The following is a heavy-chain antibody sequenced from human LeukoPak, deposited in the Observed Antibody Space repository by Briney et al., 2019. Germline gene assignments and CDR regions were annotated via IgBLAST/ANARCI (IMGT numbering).Heavy chain of an antibody. CDR3: ARDRGYSGVWDY. J-gene: IGHJ4*02. CDR1: GFTFSTYI. D-gene: IGHD5-18*01. CDR2: ISSSSSNI. Sequence: GGSLRLSCAASGFTFSTYIMNWVRQSPGKGLEWVSYISSSSSNIYYADSVKGRFTISRDNAKNSLFLQMNRLRVEDTAVYYCARDRGYSGVWDYWGQGTLVTVSS. V-gene: IGHV3-48*01.